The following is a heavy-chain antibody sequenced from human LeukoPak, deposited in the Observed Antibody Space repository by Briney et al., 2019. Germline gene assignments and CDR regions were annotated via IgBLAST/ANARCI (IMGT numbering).Heavy chain of an antibody. J-gene: IGHJ4*02. D-gene: IGHD6-13*01. CDR1: GGSVRSGSYS. Sequence: SETLSLTCTVSGGSVRSGSYSWSWIRQPPGQGLAWIGYIYYSGSTNYNPSLKSRVTISVDTSKNQFSLKLSSVTAADTAVYYCARVYRYSSSWYYFDYWGQGTLVTVSS. V-gene: IGHV4-61*01. CDR2: IYYSGST. CDR3: ARVYRYSSSWYYFDY.